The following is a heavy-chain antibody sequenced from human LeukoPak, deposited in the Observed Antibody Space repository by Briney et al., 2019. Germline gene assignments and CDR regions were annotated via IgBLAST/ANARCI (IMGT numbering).Heavy chain of an antibody. Sequence: GGSLRLSCAASRFTFSNYWMSWVRQAPGKGLEWVANIKQDGSEKYYVDSVKGRFTISRDNAKNSLYLQMNSLRAEDAAVYYCAVYGSGFDPRGQGALVTVSS. D-gene: IGHD3-10*01. CDR2: IKQDGSEK. CDR1: RFTFSNYW. CDR3: AVYGSGFDP. V-gene: IGHV3-7*01. J-gene: IGHJ5*02.